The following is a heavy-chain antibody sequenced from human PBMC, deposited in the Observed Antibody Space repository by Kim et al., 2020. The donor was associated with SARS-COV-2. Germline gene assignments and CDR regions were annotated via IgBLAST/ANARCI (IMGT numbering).Heavy chain of an antibody. V-gene: IGHV3-30*04. J-gene: IGHJ4*02. D-gene: IGHD1-1*01. Sequence: GGSLRLSCAASGFTFSSYAMHWVRQAPGKGLEWVAVISYDGSNKYYADSVKGRFTISRDNSKNTLYLQMNSLRAEDTAVYYCARDAAGTFLFDYWGQGTL. CDR1: GFTFSSYA. CDR2: ISYDGSNK. CDR3: ARDAAGTFLFDY.